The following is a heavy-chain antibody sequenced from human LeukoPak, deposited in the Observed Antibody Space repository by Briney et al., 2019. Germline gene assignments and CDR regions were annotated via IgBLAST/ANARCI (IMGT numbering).Heavy chain of an antibody. J-gene: IGHJ3*02. CDR3: AKSLLTTASGTGRAFDI. Sequence: GGSLRLSCEASRFSFSAYPMGWVRRAPGKGLKWVSGISASGDVTFHADPLQGRFTISRDNSKNTLYLQMNSLRAEDTAEYYCAKSLLTTASGTGRAFDIWGQGTMVTVSA. CDR1: RFSFSAYP. D-gene: IGHD1-26*01. V-gene: IGHV3-23*01. CDR2: ISASGDVT.